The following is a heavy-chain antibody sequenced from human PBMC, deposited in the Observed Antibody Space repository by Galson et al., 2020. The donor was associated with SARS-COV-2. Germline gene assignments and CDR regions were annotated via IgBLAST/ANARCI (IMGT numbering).Heavy chain of an antibody. D-gene: IGHD6-13*01. CDR3: ARKGYSSSWYGSHNWFDP. Sequence: SETLSLTCAVYGGSFSGYYWSWIRPPPGKGLEWIGEINHSGSTHYNPSLKSRVPISVDTSKNQFSLKLSSVTAADTAVYYCARKGYSSSWYGSHNWFDPWGQGTLVTVSS. CDR1: GGSFSGYY. CDR2: INHSGST. V-gene: IGHV4-34*01. J-gene: IGHJ5*02.